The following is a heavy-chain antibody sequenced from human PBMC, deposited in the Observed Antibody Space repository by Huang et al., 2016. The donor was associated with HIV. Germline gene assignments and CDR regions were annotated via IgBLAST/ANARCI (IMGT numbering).Heavy chain of an antibody. D-gene: IGHD3-10*01. V-gene: IGHV3-30*04. CDR2: ISYDGSNQ. Sequence: QERLVESGGGVVQPGRSLRLSCAASGFTFSSYAMHWVRQAPGKGLEWVAVISYDGSNQHYVDSVKGRFTISRDNSKKMLYLQMNSLRMGDTAVYYCAGGSAGVLWFGEMWGQGTLVTVSS. CDR1: GFTFSSYA. J-gene: IGHJ4*02. CDR3: AGGSAGVLWFGEM.